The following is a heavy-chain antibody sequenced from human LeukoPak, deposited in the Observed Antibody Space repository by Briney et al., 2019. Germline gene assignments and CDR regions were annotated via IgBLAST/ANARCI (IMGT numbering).Heavy chain of an antibody. D-gene: IGHD6-19*01. V-gene: IGHV3-53*01. CDR1: GFTVSSNS. Sequence: GGSLRLSCAASGFTVSSNSMSWVRQAPGKGLEWVSVIYTGGTTYYADSVKGRFTISRDNSKNLLYLQMNSLRAEDTAVYYCAKEFSGFSSGWSPWGQGTLVTVPS. CDR2: IYTGGTT. CDR3: AKEFSGFSSGWSP. J-gene: IGHJ5*02.